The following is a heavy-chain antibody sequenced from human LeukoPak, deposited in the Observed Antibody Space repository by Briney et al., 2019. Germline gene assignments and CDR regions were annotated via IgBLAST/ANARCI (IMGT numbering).Heavy chain of an antibody. J-gene: IGHJ4*02. V-gene: IGHV3-21*01. CDR2: ISSSSSYI. Sequence: GGALRLSCAASGFTFSSYSMNWVRQAPGKGLEWVSSISSSSSYIYYADSVKGRFTISRDNAKNSLYLQMNSLRAEDTAVYYCARGGVYSSGWYVDYWGQGTLVTVSS. CDR1: GFTFSSYS. D-gene: IGHD6-19*01. CDR3: ARGGVYSSGWYVDY.